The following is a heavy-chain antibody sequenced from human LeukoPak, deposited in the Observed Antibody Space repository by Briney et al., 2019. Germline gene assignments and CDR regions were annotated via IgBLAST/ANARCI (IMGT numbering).Heavy chain of an antibody. CDR1: GGSISSNSYY. D-gene: IGHD6-19*01. J-gene: IGHJ5*02. CDR2: IYYSGST. Sequence: SETLSLTCAVSGGSISSNSYYWGWIRQPPEKGLEWIGSIYYSGSTYYNPSLKSRVTISVDASKNQFSLNLSSVTAADTAVYYCAREVIAVAGTSWFDPWGQGTLVTVSS. V-gene: IGHV4-39*07. CDR3: AREVIAVAGTSWFDP.